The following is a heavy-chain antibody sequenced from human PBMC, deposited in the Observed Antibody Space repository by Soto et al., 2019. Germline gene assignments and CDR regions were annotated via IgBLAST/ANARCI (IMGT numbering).Heavy chain of an antibody. V-gene: IGHV4-38-2*02. CDR1: GYFISDNYF. CDR3: EKDSRGLDP. D-gene: IGHD6-19*01. J-gene: IGHJ5*02. Sequence: PSETLSLTCAVSGYFISDNYFWGWIRQPPGKGLERIGSIYHDGDTRYNPSLKSRVTISVDTSRNQFTLRVTSVTAADTAVYFCEKDSRGLDPWSQGTLVTVSS. CDR2: IYHDGDT.